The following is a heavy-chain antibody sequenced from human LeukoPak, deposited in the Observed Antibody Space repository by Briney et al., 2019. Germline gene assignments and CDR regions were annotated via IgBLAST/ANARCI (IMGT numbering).Heavy chain of an antibody. V-gene: IGHV4-59*11. CDR1: GASFTTHY. J-gene: IGHJ4*02. CDR2: ISYIGST. Sequence: SETLSLTCTVSGASFTTHYWSWIRQPPGKGLEWIGYISYIGSTNYSPSLKSRVTISIDTSKNEASLKLTSVTAADTAVYYCARYSSGPLDYWGQGTLVTVSS. CDR3: ARYSSGPLDY. D-gene: IGHD6-19*01.